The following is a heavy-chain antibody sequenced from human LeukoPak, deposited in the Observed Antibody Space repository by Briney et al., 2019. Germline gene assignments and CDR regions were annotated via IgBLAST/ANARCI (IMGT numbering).Heavy chain of an antibody. CDR2: IQYDGGNT. J-gene: IGHJ3*02. Sequence: GGSLRLSCVASGFTFNSYHMHWVRQAPGKGLEWVAFIQYDGGNTYYADSVKGRFTISRDNSKSTLYLQMNNLRAEDTAMFYCTKDSHAFDIWGQGTMVTVSS. CDR1: GFTFNSYH. CDR3: TKDSHAFDI. V-gene: IGHV3-30*02.